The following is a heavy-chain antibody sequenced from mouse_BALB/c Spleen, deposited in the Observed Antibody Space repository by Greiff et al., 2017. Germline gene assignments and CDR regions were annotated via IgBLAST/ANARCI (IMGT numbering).Heavy chain of an antibody. CDR1: GFNIKDTY. CDR3: ARYYDYDAMDD. CDR2: IDPANGNT. Sequence: VQLQQSGAELVKPGVSVKLSCTASGFNIKDTYMHWVKQRPEQGLEWIGRIDPANGNTKYDPKFQGKATITAETSSNTAYLQLSSLTSEDTAVYYCARYYDYDAMDDWGQGTSVTVSS. V-gene: IGHV14-3*02. J-gene: IGHJ4*01. D-gene: IGHD1-1*02.